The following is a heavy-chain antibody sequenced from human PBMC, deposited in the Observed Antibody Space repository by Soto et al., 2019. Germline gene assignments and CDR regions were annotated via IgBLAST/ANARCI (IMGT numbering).Heavy chain of an antibody. CDR2: ISSSGSTI. D-gene: IGHD5-12*01. Sequence: GSLRLSCAASGFTFSDYYMSWIRQAPGKGLEWVSYISSSGSTIYYADSVKGRFTISRDNAKNSLYLQMNSLRAEDTAVYYCARLIVATTYFDYWGQGTLVTVSS. V-gene: IGHV3-11*01. CDR3: ARLIVATTYFDY. J-gene: IGHJ4*02. CDR1: GFTFSDYY.